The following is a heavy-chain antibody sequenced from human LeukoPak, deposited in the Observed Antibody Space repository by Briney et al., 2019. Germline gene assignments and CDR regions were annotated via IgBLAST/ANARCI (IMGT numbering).Heavy chain of an antibody. Sequence: PSQTLSLTCTVSGGSISSGDYYWSWIRQPPGKGLEWIGYIYYSGSTNYNPSLKSRVTISVDTSKNQFSLKLSSVTAADTAVYYCAREAPRRESRAPQGFDPWGQGTLVTVSS. CDR3: AREAPRRESRAPQGFDP. V-gene: IGHV4-30-4*01. CDR2: IYYSGST. J-gene: IGHJ5*02. CDR1: GGSISSGDYY.